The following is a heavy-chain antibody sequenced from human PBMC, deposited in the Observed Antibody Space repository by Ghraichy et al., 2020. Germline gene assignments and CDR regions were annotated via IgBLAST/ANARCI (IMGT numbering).Heavy chain of an antibody. V-gene: IGHV1-69*04. CDR3: ARDQWLVAAAGTRGGFDP. CDR1: GGTFSSYT. D-gene: IGHD6-13*01. Sequence: SVKVSCKASGGTFSSYTISWVRQAPGQGLEWMGRIIPILGIANYAQKFQGRVTITADKSTSTAYMELSSLRSEDTAVYYCARDQWLVAAAGTRGGFDPWSQGTLVTVSS. J-gene: IGHJ5*02. CDR2: IIPILGIA.